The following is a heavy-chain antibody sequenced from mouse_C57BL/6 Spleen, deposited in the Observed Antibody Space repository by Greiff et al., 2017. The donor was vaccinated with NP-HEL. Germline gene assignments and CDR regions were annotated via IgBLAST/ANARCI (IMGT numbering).Heavy chain of an antibody. CDR2: IDPSDSYT. CDR1: GYTFTSYW. CDR3: AMGYGSSYNY. V-gene: IGHV1-50*01. D-gene: IGHD1-1*01. J-gene: IGHJ2*01. Sequence: QVQLQQPGAELVKPGASVKLSCKASGYTFTSYWMQWVKQRPGQGLEWIGEIDPSDSYTNYNQKFKGKATLTADKSSSTAYMQLSSLTSEDSAVYFCAMGYGSSYNYWGQGTTLTVSS.